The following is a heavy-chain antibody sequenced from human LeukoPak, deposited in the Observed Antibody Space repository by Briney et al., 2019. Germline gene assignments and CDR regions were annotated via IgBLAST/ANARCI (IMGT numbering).Heavy chain of an antibody. V-gene: IGHV3-23*01. CDR1: GFTFTNHV. Sequence: GGSLRLSCAASGFTFTNHVITWVRQAPGKGLEWVSGISVSGAGTFYAESVKGRFTISRDNSKTTLSLQMNSLRAEDTAIYYCAKVDLASVTGGVFYYYYYMDVWGKGTTVTVSS. CDR3: AKVDLASVTGGVFYYYYYMDV. CDR2: ISVSGAGT. J-gene: IGHJ6*03. D-gene: IGHD2-21*02.